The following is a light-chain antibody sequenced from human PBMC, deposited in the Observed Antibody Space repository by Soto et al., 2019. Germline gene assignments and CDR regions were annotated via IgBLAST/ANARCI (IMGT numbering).Light chain of an antibody. V-gene: IGKV3-15*01. CDR3: QQVNRYPYT. J-gene: IGKJ2*01. Sequence: EVVMTQSPATLSVSPGETAILSCRASQSVSNDLAWYQQKPGQAPRLLIYGASNRATGVPARFSGSGSGTDFTLTISSLQPEDFATYYCQQVNRYPYTFGQGTKVEIK. CDR1: QSVSND. CDR2: GAS.